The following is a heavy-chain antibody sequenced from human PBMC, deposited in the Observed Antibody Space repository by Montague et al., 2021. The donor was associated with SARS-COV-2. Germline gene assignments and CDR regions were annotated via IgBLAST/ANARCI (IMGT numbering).Heavy chain of an antibody. CDR1: GFTFSRYG. CDR2: ISYDGSNK. J-gene: IGHJ3*02. V-gene: IGHV3-30*18. CDR3: ANLVVVTAGDDFEI. Sequence: SLRLSCAASGFTFSRYGMHWVRQAPGKGLEWVAFISYDGSNKKYADSVKGRFTISRDNSKNTLYLRMNSLRAEDTAVYSCANLVVVTAGDDFEIGGQGTMVTVSS. D-gene: IGHD2-21*02.